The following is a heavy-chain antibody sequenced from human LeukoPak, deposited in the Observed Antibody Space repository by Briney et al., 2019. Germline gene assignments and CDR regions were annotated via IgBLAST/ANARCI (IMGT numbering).Heavy chain of an antibody. J-gene: IGHJ1*01. D-gene: IGHD3-22*01. CDR2: ISANGGRT. V-gene: IGHV3-64*01. CDR3: AREDSSGYYPIEH. Sequence: PGGSLRLSCAASGFTFRSYAMHWVRQAPEKGLEYVSAISANGGRTYYANSVKGRFTISRGNSKSTLYLQMGDLRAEDMAVYYCAREDSSGYYPIEHWGQGILVTVSS. CDR1: GFTFRSYA.